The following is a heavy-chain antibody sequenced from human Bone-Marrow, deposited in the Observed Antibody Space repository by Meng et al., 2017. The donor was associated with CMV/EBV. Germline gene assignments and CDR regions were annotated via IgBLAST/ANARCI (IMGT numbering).Heavy chain of an antibody. CDR1: GFTFSSYA. J-gene: IGHJ5*02. Sequence: GESLKISCAASGFTFSSYAMHWVRQAPGKGLEWVSYISSSSSTIYYADSVKGRFTISRDDAKNSLYLQMNSLRAEDTAVYYCARDGELLWFGENPTGFDPWGQGTLVTVSS. CDR2: ISSSSSTI. D-gene: IGHD3-10*01. CDR3: ARDGELLWFGENPTGFDP. V-gene: IGHV3-48*04.